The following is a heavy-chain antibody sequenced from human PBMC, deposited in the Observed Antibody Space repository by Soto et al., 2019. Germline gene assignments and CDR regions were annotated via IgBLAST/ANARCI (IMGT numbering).Heavy chain of an antibody. CDR1: GFTVSTYY. CDR3: AKDDFTDRGDDYFDY. Sequence: GGSLRLSCAASGFTVSTYYMSWVRQAPVKGLEWVAGIGASGDITWYADSVKGRLSISRDNSKNTLYLQLNSLRFEDTAVYYCAKDDFTDRGDDYFDYWGPGTLVTVSS. J-gene: IGHJ4*02. D-gene: IGHD2-21*02. CDR2: IGASGDIT. V-gene: IGHV3-23*01.